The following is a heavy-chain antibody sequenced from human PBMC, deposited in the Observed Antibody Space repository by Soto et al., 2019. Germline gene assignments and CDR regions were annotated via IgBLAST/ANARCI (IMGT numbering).Heavy chain of an antibody. Sequence: SSGTPFLTCPFSGGSISRYYWSWVRPPPGKGLEWIGYIYYSGSTNYNPSLKSRVTISVDTSKNQFSLKLNSMTAADTAVYYCARHNYGSGSTYFDYWGQGTLVTVSS. D-gene: IGHD3-10*01. CDR3: ARHNYGSGSTYFDY. CDR1: GGSISRYY. V-gene: IGHV4-59*08. J-gene: IGHJ4*02. CDR2: IYYSGST.